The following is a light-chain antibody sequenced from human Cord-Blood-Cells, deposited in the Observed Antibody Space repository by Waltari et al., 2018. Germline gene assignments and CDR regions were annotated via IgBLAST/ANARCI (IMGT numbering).Light chain of an antibody. V-gene: IGKV1-39*01. J-gene: IGKJ1*01. CDR2: AAS. CDR1: QSISSY. Sequence: DIQMTQSPYSLSASVGDRVTITCRASQSISSYLNWYQQKPGKAPKLLIYAASSLQSGVPSRFSGSGSVTDFTLTISSLQPEDFATYYCQQSYSTPQTFGQGTKVESK. CDR3: QQSYSTPQT.